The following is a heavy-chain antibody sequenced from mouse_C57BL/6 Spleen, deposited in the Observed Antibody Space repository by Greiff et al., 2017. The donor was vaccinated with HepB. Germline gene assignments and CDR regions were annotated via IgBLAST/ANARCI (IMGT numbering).Heavy chain of an antibody. Sequence: VQRVESGPGLVQPSQSLSITCTVSGFSLTSYGVHWVRQSPGKGLEWLGVIWSGGSTDYNAAFISRLSISKDNSKSQVFFKMNSLQADDTAIYYCARRRDWDYYAMDYWGQGTSVTVSS. V-gene: IGHV2-2*01. D-gene: IGHD4-1*01. CDR2: IWSGGST. J-gene: IGHJ4*01. CDR3: ARRRDWDYYAMDY. CDR1: GFSLTSYG.